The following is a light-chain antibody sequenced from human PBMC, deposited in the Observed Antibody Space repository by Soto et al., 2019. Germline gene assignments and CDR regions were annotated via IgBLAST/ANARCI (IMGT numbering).Light chain of an antibody. CDR3: CSYAGSCSYV. Sequence: QSVLTQPRSVSGSPGQSVTISCTGTSSDVGGYNYVSWYQQHPGKAPKLTIHDVSKRPPGVPDRFSGSKSGNTASLTISGLEAEDEADYYCCSYAGSCSYVFGTGTKVIGL. V-gene: IGLV2-11*01. J-gene: IGLJ1*01. CDR1: SSDVGGYNY. CDR2: DVS.